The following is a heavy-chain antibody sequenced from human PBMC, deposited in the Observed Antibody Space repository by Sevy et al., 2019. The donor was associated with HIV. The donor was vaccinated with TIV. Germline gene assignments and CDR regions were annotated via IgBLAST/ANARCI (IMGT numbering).Heavy chain of an antibody. D-gene: IGHD5-18*01. CDR3: ARAHYPDTAMATGFDY. CDR2: IWYDVSNK. V-gene: IGHV3-33*01. Sequence: GGSLRLSCAASGFTFSSYGMHWVRQAPGKGLEWVAVIWYDVSNKYYADSVKGRFTNSRDNSKNTLYLQMNSLRAEDTAVYYCARAHYPDTAMATGFDYWGQGTLVTVSS. J-gene: IGHJ4*02. CDR1: GFTFSSYG.